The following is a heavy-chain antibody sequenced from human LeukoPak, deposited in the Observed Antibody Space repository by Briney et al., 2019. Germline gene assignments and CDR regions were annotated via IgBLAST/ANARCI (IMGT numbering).Heavy chain of an antibody. D-gene: IGHD6-13*01. CDR1: GFTFSNAW. J-gene: IGHJ4*02. V-gene: IGHV3-15*01. Sequence: GGSLRLSCAASGFTFSNAWMTWVRQAPGKGLEWVGRIKSKTDGGTTDYAEPVKGRFTVSRDDSKNTLYLQMNTLKTEDTAVYYCILASAGPAYWGQGTLVTVSS. CDR2: IKSKTDGGTT. CDR3: ILASAGPAY.